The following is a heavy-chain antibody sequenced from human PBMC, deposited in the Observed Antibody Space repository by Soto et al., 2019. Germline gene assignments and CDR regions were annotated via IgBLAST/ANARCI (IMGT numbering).Heavy chain of an antibody. CDR3: ARVIRGLMVYASIRVRNWFDP. CDR1: GGSISDYY. V-gene: IGHV4-59*12. J-gene: IGHJ5*02. Sequence: SETLSLTCSVSGGSISDYYWSWIRQPPGKGLEWIGYIYYGWNTNYNPSLKSRVTISVDTSKNQFSLKLSSVTAADTAVYYCARVIRGLMVYASIRVRNWFDPWGQGTLVTVSS. CDR2: IYYGWNT. D-gene: IGHD2-8*01.